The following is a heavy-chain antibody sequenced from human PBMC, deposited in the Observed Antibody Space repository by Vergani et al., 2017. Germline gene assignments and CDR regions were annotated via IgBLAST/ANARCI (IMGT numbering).Heavy chain of an antibody. CDR2: IIPILGIA. CDR3: ASRGTGSYYYCCMDV. D-gene: IGHD1-1*01. J-gene: IGHJ6*02. CDR1: GGTFSSYT. Sequence: QVQLVQSGAEVKKPGSSVKVSCKASGGTFSSYTISWVRQAPGQGLEWMGRIIPILGIANYAQKFQGRVTITADKSTSTAYMEMSSLRSVDTAVYYCASRGTGSYYYCCMDVWGQGTTVTVSS. V-gene: IGHV1-69*02.